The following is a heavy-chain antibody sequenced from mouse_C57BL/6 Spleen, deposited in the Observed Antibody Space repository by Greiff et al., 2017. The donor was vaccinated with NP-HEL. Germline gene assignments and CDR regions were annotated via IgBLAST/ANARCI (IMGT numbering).Heavy chain of an antibody. D-gene: IGHD1-1*01. J-gene: IGHJ2*01. CDR1: GYTFTSYG. V-gene: IGHV1-81*01. CDR2: IYPRSGNT. Sequence: VQRVESGAELARPGASVKLSCKASGYTFTSYGISWVKQRTGQGLEWIGEIYPRSGNTYYNEKFKGKATLTADKSSSTAYMELRSLTSEDSAVYFCARCYGSTPFDYWGKGTTLTVSS. CDR3: ARCYGSTPFDY.